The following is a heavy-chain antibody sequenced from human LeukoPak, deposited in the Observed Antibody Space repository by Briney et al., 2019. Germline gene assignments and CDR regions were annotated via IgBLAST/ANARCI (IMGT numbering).Heavy chain of an antibody. CDR2: IYYSGST. V-gene: IGHV4-39*01. Sequence: SETLSLTCTVSGGSISSSSYYWGWIRQPPGKGLEWIGSIYYSGSTYYNPSLKSRVTISVDTSKNQFSLKLSSVTAADTAVYYCARHRTFFDYWGQGTLVTVSS. J-gene: IGHJ4*02. CDR3: ARHRTFFDY. CDR1: GGSISSSSYY.